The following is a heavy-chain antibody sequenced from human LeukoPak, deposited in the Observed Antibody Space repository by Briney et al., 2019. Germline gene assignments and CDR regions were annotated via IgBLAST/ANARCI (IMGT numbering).Heavy chain of an antibody. CDR2: IWNDGSNK. V-gene: IGHV3-33*06. J-gene: IGHJ4*02. CDR1: GFTFNSYG. CDR3: AKVSVCYGCYLDY. D-gene: IGHD3-16*01. Sequence: GGSLRLSCAASGFTFNSYGMPWVRQAPGKGLEWVAVIWNDGSNKYYADSVKGRFTISRDNSKNTLYLQMHSLRAEDTAIYYCAKVSVCYGCYLDYWGQGTLVTVS.